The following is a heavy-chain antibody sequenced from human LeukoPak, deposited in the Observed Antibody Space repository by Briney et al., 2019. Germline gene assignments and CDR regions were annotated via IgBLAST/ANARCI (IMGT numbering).Heavy chain of an antibody. CDR1: GYSFPNYW. CDR2: IYPGDSHT. Sequence: GESLKISCKGSGYSFPNYWIGWVRQMPGKGLEWMGIIYPGDSHTRYSPSFQDQVTISVDKSISTAYLQWSSLEASDTAMYYCARGPYAYTSSATLGSYNWFDPWGQGSLVTVSS. J-gene: IGHJ5*02. V-gene: IGHV5-51*01. CDR3: ARGPYAYTSSATLGSYNWFDP. D-gene: IGHD2-2*02.